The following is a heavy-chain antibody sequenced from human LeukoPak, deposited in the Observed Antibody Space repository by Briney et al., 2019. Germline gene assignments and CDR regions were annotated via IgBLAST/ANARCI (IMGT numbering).Heavy chain of an antibody. CDR2: MNPDNGGT. CDR3: ARVMSRVQYYGSGSYYKLPHDAFDI. Sequence: ASVKVSCKASGYTFTGYYIHWVRQAPGQGLEWMGWMNPDNGGTNYAQKFQGRVTMTRDTSISTAYMELSRLRSDDTAVYYCARVMSRVQYYGSGSYYKLPHDAFDIWGQGTMVTVSS. J-gene: IGHJ3*02. V-gene: IGHV1-2*02. D-gene: IGHD3-10*01. CDR1: GYTFTGYY.